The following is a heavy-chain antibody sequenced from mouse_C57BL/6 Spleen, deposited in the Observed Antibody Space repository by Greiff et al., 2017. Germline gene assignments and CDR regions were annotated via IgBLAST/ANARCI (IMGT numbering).Heavy chain of an antibody. CDR3: ARAYYNGGYLDY. CDR1: GFSFTSYG. J-gene: IGHJ2*01. Sequence: ESGPGLVQPSQSLSITCTVSGFSFTSYGVHWVRQSPGQGLEWLGVIWSGGRTDSTSAFISRLSLSKDNFKSQVFFKMNSLQADDTDIYYCARAYYNGGYLDYWGQGTTLTVSS. D-gene: IGHD2-12*01. CDR2: IWSGGRT. V-gene: IGHV2-2*01.